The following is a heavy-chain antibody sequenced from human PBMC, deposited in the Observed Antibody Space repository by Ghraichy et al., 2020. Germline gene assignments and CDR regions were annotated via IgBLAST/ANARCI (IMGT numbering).Heavy chain of an antibody. J-gene: IGHJ6*02. V-gene: IGHV3-23*01. Sequence: GGSLRLSCAASGSTLRSYAMTWVRQAQGKGLEWVSAIGGSGGSTYYADSVKGRFTISRANSKSTLYLQMNSLRAEDTAVYYCAKDKAYFGGAAGTNYDYGIDVWGQGTTVTVSS. CDR1: GSTLRSYA. CDR3: AKDKAYFGGAAGTNYDYGIDV. D-gene: IGHD6-13*01. CDR2: IGGSGGST.